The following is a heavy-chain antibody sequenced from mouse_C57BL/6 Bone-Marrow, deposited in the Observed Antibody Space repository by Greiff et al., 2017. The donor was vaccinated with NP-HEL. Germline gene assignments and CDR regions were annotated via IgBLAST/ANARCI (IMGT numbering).Heavy chain of an antibody. CDR2: IDPSDSYT. D-gene: IGHD1-1*01. CDR3: TTVVATDFDY. Sequence: QVQLQQPGAELVKPGASVKLSCKASGYTFTSYWMQWVKQRPGQGLEWIGEIDPSDSYTNYNQKFKGKATLTVDTSSSTASMQLSSLTSENSAVYYCTTVVATDFDYWGQGTTLTVSS. CDR1: GYTFTSYW. V-gene: IGHV1-50*01. J-gene: IGHJ2*01.